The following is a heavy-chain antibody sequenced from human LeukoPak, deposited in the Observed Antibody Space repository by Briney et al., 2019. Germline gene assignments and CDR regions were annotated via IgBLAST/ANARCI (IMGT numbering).Heavy chain of an antibody. CDR3: ARDEALVDSSGYFTYYFDY. CDR2: INPSGGST. D-gene: IGHD3-22*01. V-gene: IGHV1-46*01. J-gene: IGHJ4*02. Sequence: WASVKVSCKASGYTFTSYYMHWVRQAPGQGLEWMGIINPSGGSTSYAQKFQGRVTMTRDTSTSTVYMELSSLRSEDTAVYYCARDEALVDSSGYFTYYFDYWGQGTLVTVSS. CDR1: GYTFTSYY.